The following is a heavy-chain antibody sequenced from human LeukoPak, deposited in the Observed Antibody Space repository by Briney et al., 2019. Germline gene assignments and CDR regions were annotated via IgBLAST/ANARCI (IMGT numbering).Heavy chain of an antibody. J-gene: IGHJ4*02. Sequence: GRSLRLSCAASGFTFDDYGMSWVRQAPRKGLEWVSGINWNGGSTGYADSVKGRFTISRDNAKNSLYLQMNSLRAEDTALYYCARTGGGDFWSGYCYWGQGTLVTVSS. V-gene: IGHV3-20*04. CDR2: INWNGGST. CDR1: GFTFDDYG. CDR3: ARTGGGDFWSGYCY. D-gene: IGHD3-3*01.